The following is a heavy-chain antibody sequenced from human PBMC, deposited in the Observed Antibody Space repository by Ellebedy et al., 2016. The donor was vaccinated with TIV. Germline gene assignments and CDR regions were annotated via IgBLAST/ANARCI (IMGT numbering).Heavy chain of an antibody. D-gene: IGHD1-7*01. V-gene: IGHV3-21*01. J-gene: IGHJ4*02. CDR1: GFTFSSYS. CDR3: ARVRDWNYAIDY. CDR2: ISSSSSYI. Sequence: PGGSLRPSCAPSGFTFSSYSMNWVRQAPGKGLEWVTSISSSSSYIYYADSVKGRFTISRDHAKNSLYLQMNSLRAEDTAVYYCARVRDWNYAIDYWGQGTLVTISS.